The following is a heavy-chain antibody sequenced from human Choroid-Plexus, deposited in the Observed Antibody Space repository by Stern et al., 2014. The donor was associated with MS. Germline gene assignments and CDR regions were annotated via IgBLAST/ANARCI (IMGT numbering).Heavy chain of an antibody. CDR3: AKDRQYLTYFFDH. V-gene: IGHV3-30*18. CDR2: VSYDGSNK. CDR1: GFTLGSCA. J-gene: IGHJ5*02. Sequence: VQLVESGGGVVQPGRPLRLSCVASGFTLGSCAMHWVRQAPGKGLARVAGVSYDGSNKYYADSVKGRFTISRDNSQNTLYMQMSSLRPEDTAVYYCAKDRQYLTYFFDHWGQGSLVTVSS. D-gene: IGHD2/OR15-2a*01.